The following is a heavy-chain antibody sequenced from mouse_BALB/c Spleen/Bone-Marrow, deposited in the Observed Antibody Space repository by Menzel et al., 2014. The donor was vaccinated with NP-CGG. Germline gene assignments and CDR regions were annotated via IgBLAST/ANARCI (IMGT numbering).Heavy chain of an antibody. CDR1: GFNIKDTY. V-gene: IGHV14-3*02. J-gene: IGHJ4*01. Sequence: VQLQQSGAELVKPGASVKLSCTASGFNIKDTYMHWVKQRPEQGLEWIGRIDPANGNTKYDPKFQGKATIPADTSSNTAYLQLSSGTSEDTAVDYCARGEYYAMDYGGQGTSVAVSS. CDR2: IDPANGNT. CDR3: ARGEYYAMDY.